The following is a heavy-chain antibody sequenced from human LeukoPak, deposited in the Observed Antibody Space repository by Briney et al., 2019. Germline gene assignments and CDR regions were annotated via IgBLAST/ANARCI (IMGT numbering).Heavy chain of an antibody. CDR2: IIPILGIA. J-gene: IGHJ4*02. V-gene: IGHV1-69*04. Sequence: SVKVSCKASGGTFSSYAISWVRQAPGQGLEWMGRIIPILGIANYAQKFQGRVTITTDKSTSTAYMELSSLRSEDTAVYYCARTPYCSGGSCYLFFDYWGQGTLVTVSS. CDR1: GGTFSSYA. CDR3: ARTPYCSGGSCYLFFDY. D-gene: IGHD2-15*01.